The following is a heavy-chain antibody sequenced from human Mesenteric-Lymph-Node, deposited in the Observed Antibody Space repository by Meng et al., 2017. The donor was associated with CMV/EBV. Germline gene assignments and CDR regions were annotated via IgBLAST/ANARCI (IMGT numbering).Heavy chain of an antibody. CDR3: AKKSQGSIAAAGPFDP. CDR1: GFTFSTSA. V-gene: IGHV3-23*01. Sequence: SGFTFSTSAMSWVRQAPGKGLEWVSGISASGGGTYYADSVKGRFTISRDNSKNTLYIQMNSLRVEDTAVYYCAKKSQGSIAAAGPFDPWGQGILVTVSS. J-gene: IGHJ5*02. D-gene: IGHD6-13*01. CDR2: ISASGGGT.